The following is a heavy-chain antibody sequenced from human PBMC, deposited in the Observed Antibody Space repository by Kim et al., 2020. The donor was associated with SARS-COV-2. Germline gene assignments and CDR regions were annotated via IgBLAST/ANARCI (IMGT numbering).Heavy chain of an antibody. J-gene: IGHJ4*02. V-gene: IGHV3-33*06. CDR1: GFTFSNYG. CDR3: AKAQADGDYYY. CDR2: IWYDGSKK. D-gene: IGHD4-17*01. Sequence: GGSLRLSCAASGFTFSNYGMHWVRQAPGKGLEWVAVIWYDGSKKYYADSVKGRFTISRDNSKNTLYLQMNSLRAEDTAVYYCAKAQADGDYYYWGQGTLVTVSS.